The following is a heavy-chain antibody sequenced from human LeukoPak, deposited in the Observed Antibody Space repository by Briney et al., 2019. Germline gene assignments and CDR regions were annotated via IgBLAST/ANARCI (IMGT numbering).Heavy chain of an antibody. CDR3: ARGRGWVDH. Sequence: GGSLRLSCAASGFSFTTYAMSWFRQAPGKRLEWVANIHDDGNVKNYVDSVKGRFTISRDDARNSVYLQLNSLRVEDTALYYCARGRGWVDHWGQGTLVTVSS. V-gene: IGHV3-7*01. CDR2: IHDDGNVK. D-gene: IGHD3-16*01. CDR1: GFSFTTYA. J-gene: IGHJ4*02.